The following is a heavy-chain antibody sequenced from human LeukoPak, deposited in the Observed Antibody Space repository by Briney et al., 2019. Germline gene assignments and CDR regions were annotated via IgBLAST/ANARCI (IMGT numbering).Heavy chain of an antibody. J-gene: IGHJ5*02. CDR2: INPNSGGT. V-gene: IGHV1-2*02. D-gene: IGHD6-13*01. Sequence: GASVKVSCKASGHTFTGYYMHWVRQAPGQGLEWMGWINPNSGGTNYAQKFQGRVTMTRDTSISTAYMELSRLRSDDTAVYYCARSQQLVHFWFDPWGQGTLVTVSS. CDR3: ARSQQLVHFWFDP. CDR1: GHTFTGYY.